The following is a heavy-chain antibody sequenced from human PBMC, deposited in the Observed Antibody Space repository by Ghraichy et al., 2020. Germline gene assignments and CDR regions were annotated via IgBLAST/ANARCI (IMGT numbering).Heavy chain of an antibody. D-gene: IGHD1-26*01. CDR3: ARRTPGGTYPFDY. V-gene: IGHV4-61*02. J-gene: IGHJ4*02. CDR1: GASISSSSYY. Sequence: SQTLSLTCTVSGASISSSSYYWTWIRQPAGKGLEWIGRIYTGGSTDYNPSLKSRVTMSVDTSKNQFSLKLSSVTAADTAVYYCARRTPGGTYPFDYWGQGTLVTVSS. CDR2: IYTGGST.